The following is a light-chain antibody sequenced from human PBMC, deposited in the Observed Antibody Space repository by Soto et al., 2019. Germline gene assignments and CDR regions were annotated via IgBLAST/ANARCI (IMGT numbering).Light chain of an antibody. CDR2: CAS. Sequence: IQMTQSPSTLSASVGDTVTITCRASEGLXIWLVWSQQKPGKAPKGLXACASTLPRGGPSRLSGSGSETEFTLTISSLLPDDFANYFCQQYKSDFRTFGQGTKVDIK. CDR3: QQYKSDFRT. J-gene: IGKJ1*01. CDR1: EGLXIW. V-gene: IGKV1-5*01.